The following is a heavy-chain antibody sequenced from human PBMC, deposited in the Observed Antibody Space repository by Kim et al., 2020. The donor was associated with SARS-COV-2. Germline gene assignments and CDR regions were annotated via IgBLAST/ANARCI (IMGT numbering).Heavy chain of an antibody. D-gene: IGHD4-17*01. CDR3: ARARVLRWPHGGAFDI. J-gene: IGHJ3*02. V-gene: IGHV4-34*01. CDR1: GGSFSGYY. CDR2: INHSGST. Sequence: SETLSLTCAVYGGSFSGYYWSWIRQPPGKGLEWIGEINHSGSTNYNPSLKSRVTISVDTSKNQFSLKLSSVTAADTAVYYCARARVLRWPHGGAFDIWGQGTMVTVSS.